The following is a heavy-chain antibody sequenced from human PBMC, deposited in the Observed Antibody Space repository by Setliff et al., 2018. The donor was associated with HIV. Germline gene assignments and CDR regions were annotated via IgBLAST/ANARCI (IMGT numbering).Heavy chain of an antibody. J-gene: IGHJ5*02. V-gene: IGHV1-69*13. CDR2: IIPIFGTA. CDR3: ARDFGGYCSSMSCPGLFDP. CDR1: GGTFSSYA. D-gene: IGHD2-2*01. Sequence: ASVKVSCKASGGTFSSYAITWVRQAPGQGLEWMGGIIPIFGTANYAQRFQGRVTITADESTSTAYMELSSLRSEDTAVYYCARDFGGYCSSMSCPGLFDPWGQGTLVTVSS.